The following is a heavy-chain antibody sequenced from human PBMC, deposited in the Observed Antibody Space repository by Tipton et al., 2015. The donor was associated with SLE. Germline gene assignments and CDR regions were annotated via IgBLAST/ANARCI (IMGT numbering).Heavy chain of an antibody. D-gene: IGHD2-2*01. CDR1: GFTFSDYY. J-gene: IGHJ4*02. Sequence: SLRLSCAASGFTFSDYYMSWIRQAPGKGLEWVSYISSSGSTIYYADSVKGRFTISRDNAKNSLYLQMNSLRAEDTAVYYCAREIGYCSSTGCYFDYWGQGTLVTVSS. V-gene: IGHV3-11*01. CDR2: ISSSGSTI. CDR3: AREIGYCSSTGCYFDY.